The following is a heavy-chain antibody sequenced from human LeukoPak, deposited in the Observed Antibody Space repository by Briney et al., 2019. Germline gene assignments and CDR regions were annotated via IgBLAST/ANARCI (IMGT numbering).Heavy chain of an antibody. D-gene: IGHD5-12*01. J-gene: IGHJ4*02. V-gene: IGHV1-18*01. CDR1: GYTFTSYD. CDR2: ISPYNGNT. CDR3: AREGAYSGYHGFDY. Sequence: ASVKVSCKASGYTFTSYDISWVRQAPGQGLEWMGWISPYNGNTNYAQNLQGRATVTADTSTSTTYMELRSLRSDDTAVYYCAREGAYSGYHGFDYWGQGTLVTVSS.